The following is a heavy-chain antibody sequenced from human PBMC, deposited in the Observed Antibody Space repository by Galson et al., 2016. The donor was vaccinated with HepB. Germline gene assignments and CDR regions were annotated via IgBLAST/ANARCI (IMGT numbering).Heavy chain of an antibody. CDR1: GGSFSAYQ. CDR2: INHSGYT. V-gene: IGHV4-34*01. Sequence: ETLSLTCVVDGGSFSAYQWAWIRQSPGRGLEWIGEINHSGYTNYNPSLGSRVTISIDTSRKQFSLRMTSVTAADTAFYYCARLSNGWIRFDSWGQGSLVTVSS. CDR3: ARLSNGWIRFDS. D-gene: IGHD6-19*01. J-gene: IGHJ4*02.